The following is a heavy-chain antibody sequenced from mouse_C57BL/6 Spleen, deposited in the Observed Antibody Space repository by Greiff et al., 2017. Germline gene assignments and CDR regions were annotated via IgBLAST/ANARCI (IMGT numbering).Heavy chain of an antibody. J-gene: IGHJ3*01. V-gene: IGHV1-69*01. D-gene: IGHD2-4*01. Sequence: QVQLQQPGAEFVMPGASVKLSCKASGYTFTNYWMHWVKQRPGQGLEWIGEIDPSDSYTKYNQKFKGKSTLTVDKFSSTAYMQLSSLTSEDSAVFYCARGGLRCFAYWGQGTLVTVSA. CDR1: GYTFTNYW. CDR3: ARGGLRCFAY. CDR2: IDPSDSYT.